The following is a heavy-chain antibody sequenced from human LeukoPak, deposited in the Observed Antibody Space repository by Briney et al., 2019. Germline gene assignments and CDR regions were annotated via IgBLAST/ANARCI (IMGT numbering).Heavy chain of an antibody. Sequence: GGSLRLSCAASGFTVSSNYMSWVRQAPGKGLEWGSVIYSGGSTYYAASVKGRFTISRDNSKNTLYLQMNSLRAEDTAVYYCARDGDRWLPLDYWGQGTLVTVSS. D-gene: IGHD5-12*01. CDR1: GFTVSSNY. CDR3: ARDGDRWLPLDY. V-gene: IGHV3-66*01. CDR2: IYSGGST. J-gene: IGHJ4*02.